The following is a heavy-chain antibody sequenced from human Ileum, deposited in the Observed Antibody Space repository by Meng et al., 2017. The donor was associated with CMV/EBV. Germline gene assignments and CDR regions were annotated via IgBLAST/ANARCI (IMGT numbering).Heavy chain of an antibody. CDR1: GLSINGYW. CDR3: AREVTINYGASHFDY. CDR2: ISSDAGST. Sequence: GESLKISCAGSGLSINGYWIHWVRQPPGKGLVWVSRISSDAGSTGYADSVQGRFTISRDNSKNTLFLQMHSLRAEDTAVYYCAREVTINYGASHFDYWGQETLVTVSS. V-gene: IGHV3-74*01. D-gene: IGHD4-11*01. J-gene: IGHJ4*02.